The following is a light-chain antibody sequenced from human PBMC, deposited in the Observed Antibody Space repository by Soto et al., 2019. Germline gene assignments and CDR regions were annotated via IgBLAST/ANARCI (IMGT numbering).Light chain of an antibody. CDR1: QSVSSY. CDR3: QQRSNWPVVVYT. J-gene: IGKJ2*01. V-gene: IGKV3-11*01. CDR2: DAS. Sequence: EIVLTQSPATLSLSPGERATLSCRASQSVSSYLAWYQQKPGQAPRLLIYDASNRATGIPARFSGSGSGTDFTLTISSLEPEDFAVYYCQQRSNWPVVVYTFGQGTKLEIK.